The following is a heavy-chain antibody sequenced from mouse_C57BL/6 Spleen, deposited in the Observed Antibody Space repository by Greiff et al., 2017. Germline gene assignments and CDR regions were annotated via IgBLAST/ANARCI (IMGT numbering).Heavy chain of an antibody. CDR3: ARRGYYGSSYAMDY. Sequence: QVQLQQSGAELVMPGASVKLSCKASGYTFTSYWMHWVKQRPGQGLEWIGEIDPSDSYTNYNQKFKGKSTLTVDKSSSTAYMQLSSLTSEDSAVYYCARRGYYGSSYAMDYWGQGTSVTVSS. CDR2: IDPSDSYT. V-gene: IGHV1-69*01. CDR1: GYTFTSYW. D-gene: IGHD1-1*01. J-gene: IGHJ4*01.